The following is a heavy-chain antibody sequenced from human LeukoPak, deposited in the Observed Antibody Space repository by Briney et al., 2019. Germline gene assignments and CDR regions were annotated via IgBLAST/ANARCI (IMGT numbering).Heavy chain of an antibody. CDR1: GYTFTNYH. CDR2: INPSSGDT. CDR3: ARGDMDSSGYYLNWFDP. J-gene: IGHJ5*02. D-gene: IGHD3-22*01. V-gene: IGHV1-18*04. Sequence: ASVKVSCKASGYTFTNYHMYWVRQAPGQGLEWMGRINPSSGDTNYAQNLQGRVAMTTDTSTSTAYMELRSLRLDDTAVYYCARGDMDSSGYYLNWFDPWGQGTLVTVSS.